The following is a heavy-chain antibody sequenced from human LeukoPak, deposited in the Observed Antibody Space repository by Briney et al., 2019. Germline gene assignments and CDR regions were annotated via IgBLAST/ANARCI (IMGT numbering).Heavy chain of an antibody. J-gene: IGHJ4*02. CDR3: ARRALTTVTTNPFVN. CDR1: GYTFTGYY. Sequence: ASVKVSCKASGYTFTGYYMHWVRQAPGQGLEWMGRINPNSGGTNYAQKFQGRVTMTRDTSISTAYMELSRLRSDDTAVYYCARRALTTVTTNPFVNWGQGDLGTVSS. D-gene: IGHD4-17*01. V-gene: IGHV1-2*06. CDR2: INPNSGGT.